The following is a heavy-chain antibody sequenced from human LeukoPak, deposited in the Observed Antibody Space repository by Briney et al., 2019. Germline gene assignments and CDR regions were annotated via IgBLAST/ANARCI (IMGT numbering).Heavy chain of an antibody. CDR1: GFTFSDSA. CDR3: ASDEGNYFDY. CDR2: ISRNSTYI. J-gene: IGHJ4*02. Sequence: SGGSLRLSCAASGFTFSDSAMHWVRQAPGKGLEWVASISRNSTYIHYADSVKGRFTISRDNARNSLFLQMNSLRAEDTAIYYCASDEGNYFDYWGQGTLVTVSS. V-gene: IGHV3-21*01.